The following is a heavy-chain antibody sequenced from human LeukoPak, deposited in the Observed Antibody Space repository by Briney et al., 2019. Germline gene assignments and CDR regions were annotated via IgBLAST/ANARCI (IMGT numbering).Heavy chain of an antibody. V-gene: IGHV3-30*02. D-gene: IGHD6-6*01. CDR1: GFTFSRYG. CDR3: AKPDSSMSSGPYFFDY. CDR2: IRYDGNNK. Sequence: GGSLRLSCAASGFTFSRYGMHWVRQAPGKGLEWVAFIRYDGNNKNYADSVKGRFTISRDNSKNTLYLQMNSLRAEDTAVYYRAKPDSSMSSGPYFFDYWEQGPLVGVPS. J-gene: IGHJ4*02.